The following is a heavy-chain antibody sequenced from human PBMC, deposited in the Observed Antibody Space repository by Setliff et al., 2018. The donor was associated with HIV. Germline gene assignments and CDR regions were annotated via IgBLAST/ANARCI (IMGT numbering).Heavy chain of an antibody. CDR2: INPNSGDT. Sequence: GASVKVSCKSSGYTFTDYFLYWVRQAPGQGLEWMGRINPNSGDTNYAQNFQGRVTVTRDTSISTVFMELGGLRSDDTALYYCARSDRLFFDYWGQGTLVTVS. J-gene: IGHJ4*02. CDR1: GYTFTDYF. CDR3: ARSDRLFFDY. D-gene: IGHD3-3*01. V-gene: IGHV1-2*06.